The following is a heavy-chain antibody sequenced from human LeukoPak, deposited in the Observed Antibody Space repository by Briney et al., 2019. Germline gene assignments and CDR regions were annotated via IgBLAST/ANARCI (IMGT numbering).Heavy chain of an antibody. J-gene: IGHJ4*02. CDR2: ISVSAGST. CDR3: AKSPGGVVSTSFDN. Sequence: GGSLRLSCAASGFTFRTYAMSWVRQALGKGLEWVSVISVSAGSTYYADSVKGRFTISRDNSKNTLYLQMNSLRAEDTAVYYCAKSPGGVVSTSFDNWGQGTLVTVSS. D-gene: IGHD2-2*01. CDR1: GFTFRTYA. V-gene: IGHV3-23*01.